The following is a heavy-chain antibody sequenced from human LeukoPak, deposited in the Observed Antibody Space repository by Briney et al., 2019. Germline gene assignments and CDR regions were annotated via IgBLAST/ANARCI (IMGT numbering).Heavy chain of an antibody. V-gene: IGHV3-30*04. CDR3: ARDRYTKNYFDALDL. J-gene: IGHJ3*01. Sequence: LGRSLRLSCAASGFNFNNYPMHWVRQVPGRGPQWVALISYDGIDSYIADSVKGRFSISRDNSKNTLFLQMNSLRPEDTAVYYCARDRYTKNYFDALDLWGQGSTATVSS. CDR1: GFNFNNYP. D-gene: IGHD3-16*02. CDR2: ISYDGIDS.